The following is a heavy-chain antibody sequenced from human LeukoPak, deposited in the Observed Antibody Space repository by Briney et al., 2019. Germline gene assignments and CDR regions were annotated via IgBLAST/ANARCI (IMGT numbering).Heavy chain of an antibody. D-gene: IGHD6-19*01. Sequence: GGSLRLSCAASGFTFSSYGMHWVRQAPGKGLEWVAFIRYDGSNKYYADSVKGRFTISRDNAKNSLYLQMNSVRAEDTAVYYCALEKRQWLIRGEYNWFDPWGQGTLVTVSS. CDR3: ALEKRQWLIRGEYNWFDP. V-gene: IGHV3-30*02. J-gene: IGHJ5*02. CDR2: IRYDGSNK. CDR1: GFTFSSYG.